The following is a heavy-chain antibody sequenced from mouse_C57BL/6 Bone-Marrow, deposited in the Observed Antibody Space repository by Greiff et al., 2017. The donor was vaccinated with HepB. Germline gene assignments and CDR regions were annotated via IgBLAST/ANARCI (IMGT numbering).Heavy chain of an antibody. CDR1: GFNIKDDY. CDR2: IDPENGDT. V-gene: IGHV14-4*01. Sequence: EVQLQQSGAELVRPGASVKLSCTASGFNIKDDYMHWVKQRPEQGLEWIGWIDPENGDTEYASKFQGKATITADTSSNTAYLQLSSLTAEDTAVYDCTSITTVVGDWGQGTTLTVSA. D-gene: IGHD1-1*01. CDR3: TSITTVVGD. J-gene: IGHJ2*01.